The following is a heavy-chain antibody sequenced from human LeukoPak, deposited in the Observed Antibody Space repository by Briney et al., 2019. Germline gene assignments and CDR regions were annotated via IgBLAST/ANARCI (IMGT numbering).Heavy chain of an antibody. CDR3: GKNRYSGSLSPFDI. Sequence: ASVKVSCKASGYAFTSYDINWVRQATGQGLEWMGWMNPNSGNTGYAQKFQGRVTMTRNTSISTAYMELSSLRSEDTAVYYCGKNRYSGSLSPFDIWGQGTMVTVSS. V-gene: IGHV1-8*01. J-gene: IGHJ3*02. D-gene: IGHD1-26*01. CDR2: MNPNSGNT. CDR1: GYAFTSYD.